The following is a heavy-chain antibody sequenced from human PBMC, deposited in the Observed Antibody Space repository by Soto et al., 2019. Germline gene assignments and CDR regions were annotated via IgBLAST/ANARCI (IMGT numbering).Heavy chain of an antibody. D-gene: IGHD3-10*01. CDR2: INPSGGST. CDR3: ARAADHYGSGVQTPAWRYYYYYYMDV. Sequence: ASVKVSCKASGYTFTSYYMHWVRQAPGQGLEWMGIINPSGGSTSYAQKFQGRVTMTRDTSTSTVYMELRSLRSDDTAVYYCARAADHYGSGVQTPAWRYYYYYYMDVWGKGTTVTVSS. CDR1: GYTFTSYY. V-gene: IGHV1-46*01. J-gene: IGHJ6*03.